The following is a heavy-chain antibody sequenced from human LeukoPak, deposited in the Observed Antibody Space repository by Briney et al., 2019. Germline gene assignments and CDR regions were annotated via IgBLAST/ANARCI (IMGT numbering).Heavy chain of an antibody. V-gene: IGHV4-39*01. D-gene: IGHD7-27*01. CDR3: AKPSEQGKGGTFDI. CDR1: GGSISSSSYY. J-gene: IGHJ3*02. CDR2: IYYSGST. Sequence: ASETLSLTCTVSGGSISSSSYYWGWIRQPPGKGLEWIGSIYYSGSTYYNPSLKSRVTISVDTSKNQSSLKLSSVTAADTAVYYCAKPSEQGKGGTFDIWGQGTMVTVSS.